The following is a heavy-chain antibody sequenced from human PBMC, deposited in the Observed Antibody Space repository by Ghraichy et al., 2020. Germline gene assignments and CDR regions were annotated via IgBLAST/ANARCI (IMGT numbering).Heavy chain of an antibody. CDR1: GFTFSSYA. J-gene: IGHJ4*02. CDR3: AGPSYYDSSGFGY. D-gene: IGHD3-22*01. Sequence: GGSLRLPCAASGFTFSSYAMSWVRQAPGKGLEWVSALNGSGLSTYYADSVKGRFTISRDNSKNTVFLHMNSLRAEDTAIYYCAGPSYYDSSGFGYWGQGTLVTVSS. V-gene: IGHV3-23*01. CDR2: LNGSGLST.